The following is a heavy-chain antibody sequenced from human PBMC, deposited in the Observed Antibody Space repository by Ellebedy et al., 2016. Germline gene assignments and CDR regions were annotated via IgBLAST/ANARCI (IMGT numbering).Heavy chain of an antibody. V-gene: IGHV3-23*01. Sequence: GGSLRLSCAASGFTFSSYAMSWVRQAPGKWLEWVSAINGAGESAFYADSVKGRFTISRDNAKNSLYLQMSSLRAEDAAVYYCARGLGGYFDHWGQGTLVTVSS. CDR1: GFTFSSYA. D-gene: IGHD3-16*01. CDR2: INGAGESA. CDR3: ARGLGGYFDH. J-gene: IGHJ4*02.